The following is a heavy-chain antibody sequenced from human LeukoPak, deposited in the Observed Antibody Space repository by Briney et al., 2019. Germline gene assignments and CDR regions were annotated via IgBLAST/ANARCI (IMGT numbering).Heavy chain of an antibody. CDR3: AREIMVSRKWYFDL. J-gene: IGHJ2*01. Sequence: GGSLRLSCAASGFTFSTYWMHWVRQAPGKGLVWVSRINNDGDYTTYADSVKGRFIISRDNAKNTLYLQMSSLRVEDTAVYFCAREIMVSRKWYFDLWGRGTLVTVAS. CDR2: INNDGDYT. V-gene: IGHV3-74*01. CDR1: GFTFSTYW. D-gene: IGHD2-21*01.